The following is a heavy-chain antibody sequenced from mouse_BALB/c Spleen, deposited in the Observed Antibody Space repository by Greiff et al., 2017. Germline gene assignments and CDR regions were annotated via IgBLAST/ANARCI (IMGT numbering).Heavy chain of an antibody. D-gene: IGHD1-1*01. CDR2: ISSGSSTI. CDR1: GFTFSSFG. J-gene: IGHJ4*01. V-gene: IGHV5-17*02. Sequence: DVMLVESGGGLVQPGGSRKLSCAASGFTFSSFGMHWVRQAPEKGLEWVAYISSGSSTIYYADTVKGRFTISRDNPKNTLFLQMTSLRSEDTAMYYGARGYDGSSYVDYYAMDYWGQGTSVTVSS. CDR3: ARGYDGSSYVDYYAMDY.